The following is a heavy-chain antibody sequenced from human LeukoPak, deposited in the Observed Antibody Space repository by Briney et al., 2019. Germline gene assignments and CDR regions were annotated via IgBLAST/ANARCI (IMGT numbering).Heavy chain of an antibody. J-gene: IGHJ6*03. V-gene: IGHV1-46*01. CDR3: ARAGLDYYYYMDV. Sequence: EASVKVSCKASGYTFTSYYMHWVRQAPGQGLEWMGIINPSGGSTSYAQKFQGRVTMTRDMSTSTVYMELSSLRSEDTAVYYCARAGLDYYYYMDVWGKGTTVTISS. CDR2: INPSGGST. CDR1: GYTFTSYY.